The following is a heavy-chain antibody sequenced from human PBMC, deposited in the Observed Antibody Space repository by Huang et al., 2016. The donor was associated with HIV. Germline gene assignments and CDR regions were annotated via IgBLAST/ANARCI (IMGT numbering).Heavy chain of an antibody. J-gene: IGHJ3*01. CDR3: ARVIQGSFGVGKDALDL. V-gene: IGHV1-18*04. D-gene: IGHD3-3*01. CDR2: ISIHNGVT. Sequence: QAQLVQSGAEVRKPGASVKVSSKTSGYRFMSYGISWVRQAPGQGLEWMGWISIHNGVTNFAQKFQGRVSMTTVTSTSTAYMELRSLRSDDTAVYYCARVIQGSFGVGKDALDLWGQGTMVTVSS. CDR1: GYRFMSYG.